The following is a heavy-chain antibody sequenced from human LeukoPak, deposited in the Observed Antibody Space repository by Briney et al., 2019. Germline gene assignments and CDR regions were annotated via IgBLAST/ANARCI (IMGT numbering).Heavy chain of an antibody. J-gene: IGHJ4*02. CDR1: GYTFTSYG. Sequence: ASVKVSCKASGYTFTSYGISWVRQAPGQGLEWLGVINPSGGGTTYAQKFQGRVTMTRDMSTSTVYMELSTLRSEDTAIFYCARELRPGPFDYWGQGTLVTVSS. CDR3: ARELRPGPFDY. V-gene: IGHV1-46*01. CDR2: INPSGGGT. D-gene: IGHD2-15*01.